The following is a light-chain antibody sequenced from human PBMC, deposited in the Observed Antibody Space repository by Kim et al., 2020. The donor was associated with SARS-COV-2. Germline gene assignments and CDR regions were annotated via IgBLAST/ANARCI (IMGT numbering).Light chain of an antibody. CDR2: RNN. CDR3: SACDDSLKAWV. Sequence: QTATLTCTGNSNNVGDQGVAWLQQHQGHPPKLLSYRNNKRPSGIAERFSASRSGNAAFLTITGLQPEDEADYYCSACDDSLKAWVFGGGTQLTVL. CDR1: SNNVGDQG. V-gene: IGLV10-54*04. J-gene: IGLJ3*02.